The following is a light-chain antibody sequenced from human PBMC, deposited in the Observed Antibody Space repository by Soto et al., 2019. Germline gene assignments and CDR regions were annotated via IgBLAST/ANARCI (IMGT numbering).Light chain of an antibody. CDR3: SSYGGFNNVL. J-gene: IGLJ2*01. V-gene: IGLV2-8*01. Sequence: QSALTQPPSASGSPGQSVTISCTGAGTDVGQYNYVSWYQQHPGKAPKLLIHHVSRRPSGVPARFSGSKSGNTASLTVSGLQTEDEVDYYCSSYGGFNNVLFGGGTKLTVL. CDR2: HVS. CDR1: GTDVGQYNY.